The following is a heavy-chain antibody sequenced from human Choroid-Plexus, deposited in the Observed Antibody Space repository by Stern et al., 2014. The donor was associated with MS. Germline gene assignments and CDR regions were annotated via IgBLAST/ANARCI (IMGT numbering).Heavy chain of an antibody. Sequence: VQLVESGGGVVQPGRPLRLSCVASGFTFGSCAMHWVRQAPGKGLGWVAGVSYDGSNKYYADSVKGRFTISRDNSQNTLYMQMSSLRPEDTAVYYCAKDRQCLTYFFDHWGQGSLVTVSS. D-gene: IGHD2-8*01. CDR2: VSYDGSNK. CDR1: GFTFGSCA. CDR3: AKDRQCLTYFFDH. V-gene: IGHV3-30*18. J-gene: IGHJ5*02.